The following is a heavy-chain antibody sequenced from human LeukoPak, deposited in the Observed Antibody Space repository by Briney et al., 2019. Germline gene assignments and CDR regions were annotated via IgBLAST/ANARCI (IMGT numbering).Heavy chain of an antibody. J-gene: IGHJ4*02. CDR2: IIPIFGTA. V-gene: IGHV1-69*13. D-gene: IGHD5-12*01. Sequence: ASVKVPCKASGGTFSSYAISWVRQAPGQGLEWMGGIIPIFGTANYAQKFQGRVTITADESTSTAYMELSSLRSEDTAVYYCARLSHGYGYYFDYWGQGTLVTVSS. CDR3: ARLSHGYGYYFDY. CDR1: GGTFSSYA.